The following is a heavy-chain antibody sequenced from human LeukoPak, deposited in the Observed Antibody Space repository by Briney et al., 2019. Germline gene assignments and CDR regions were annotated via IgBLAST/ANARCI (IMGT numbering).Heavy chain of an antibody. CDR3: ARVPYYDSSGHSTFDY. CDR2: INPSGGST. CDR1: GYTFTSYY. Sequence: ASVKVSCKASGYTFTSYYMHWVRQAPGQGLEWMGIINPSGGSTSYAQKFQGRVTMTRDTSTSTVYMELSSLRSEDTAVYYCARVPYYDSSGHSTFDYWGQGTLVPSPQ. D-gene: IGHD3-22*01. V-gene: IGHV1-46*01. J-gene: IGHJ4*02.